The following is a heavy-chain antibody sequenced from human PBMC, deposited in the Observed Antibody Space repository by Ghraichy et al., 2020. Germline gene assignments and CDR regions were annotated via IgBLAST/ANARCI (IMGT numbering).Heavy chain of an antibody. CDR2: IYSGGST. CDR3: ARARYSSSWSTTGHDAFDI. V-gene: IGHV3-53*04. CDR1: GFTVSSNY. Sequence: GGSLRLSCAASGFTVSSNYMSWVRQAPGKGLEWVSVIYSGGSTYYADSVKGRFTISRHNSKNTLYLQMNSLRAEDTAVYYCARARYSSSWSTTGHDAFDIWGQGTMVTVSS. J-gene: IGHJ3*02. D-gene: IGHD6-13*01.